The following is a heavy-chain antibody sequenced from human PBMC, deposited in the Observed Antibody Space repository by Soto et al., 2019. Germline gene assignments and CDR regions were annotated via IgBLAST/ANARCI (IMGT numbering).Heavy chain of an antibody. CDR2: ISYDGSNK. D-gene: IGHD1-26*01. J-gene: IGHJ6*02. CDR3: ARDASTIIVGATILSYYYYGMDV. CDR1: VFTFSSYA. V-gene: IGHV3-30-3*01. Sequence: QPGGSLRLSCAASVFTFSSYAMHWVRQAPGKGQEWVAVISYDGSNKYYADSVKGRFTISRDNSKNTLYLQMNSLRAEDTAVYYCARDASTIIVGATILSYYYYGMDVWGQGTTVTVSS.